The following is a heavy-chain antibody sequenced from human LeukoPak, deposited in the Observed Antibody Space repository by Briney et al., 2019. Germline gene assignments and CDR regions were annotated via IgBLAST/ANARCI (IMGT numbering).Heavy chain of an antibody. CDR1: GYTFTSYD. J-gene: IGHJ5*02. V-gene: IGHV1-8*03. CDR3: ARGGPAAIRLARYNWFDP. D-gene: IGHD2-2*02. CDR2: MNPNSGNT. Sequence: GESLKISCKGSGYTFTSYDINWVRQATGQGLEWMGWMNPNSGNTGYAQKSQGRVTITRNTSISTAYMELSSLRSEDTAVYYCARGGPAAIRLARYNWFDPWGQGTLVTVSS.